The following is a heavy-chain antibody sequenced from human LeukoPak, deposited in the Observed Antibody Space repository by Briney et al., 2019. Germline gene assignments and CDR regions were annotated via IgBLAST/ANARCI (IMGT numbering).Heavy chain of an antibody. D-gene: IGHD6-19*01. CDR3: ARHGLYSSGWYQLGSSSDAFDI. J-gene: IGHJ3*02. Sequence: SETLSLTCTVSGGSISSSSYYWGWVRQPPGKGLEWIGSIYYSGSTYYNPSLKSRVTISVDTSKNQFSLKLSSVTAADTAVYYCARHGLYSSGWYQLGSSSDAFDIWGQGTMVTVSS. V-gene: IGHV4-39*01. CDR2: IYYSGST. CDR1: GGSISSSSYY.